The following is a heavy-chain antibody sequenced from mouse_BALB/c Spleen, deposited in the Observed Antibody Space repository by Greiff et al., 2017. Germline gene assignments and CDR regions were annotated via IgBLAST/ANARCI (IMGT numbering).Heavy chain of an antibody. CDR2: ISSGGSYT. CDR3: ASLASFAY. V-gene: IGHV5-9-3*01. CDR1: GFTFSSYA. J-gene: IGHJ3*01. Sequence: EVHLVESGGGLVKPGGSLKLSCAASGFTFSSYAMSWVRQTPEKRLEWVATISSGGSYTYYPDSVKGRFTISRDNAKNTLYLQMSSLRSEDTAMYYCASLASFAYWGQGTLVTVSA.